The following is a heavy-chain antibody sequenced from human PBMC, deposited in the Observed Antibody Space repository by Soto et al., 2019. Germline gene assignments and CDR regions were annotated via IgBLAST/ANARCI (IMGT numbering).Heavy chain of an antibody. D-gene: IGHD3-22*01. V-gene: IGHV1-69*01. CDR2: IIPIFGTG. Sequence: QVQLVQSGAEVKKPGSSVKVSCKASGGTFSSYAISWVRQAPGQGLEWMGGIIPIFGTGNYAQKFQDRVTITADESTSTAYMELSSLRSEDTAVYYCARQYYYDSSGPLDAFDIWGQGTMVTVSS. J-gene: IGHJ3*02. CDR1: GGTFSSYA. CDR3: ARQYYYDSSGPLDAFDI.